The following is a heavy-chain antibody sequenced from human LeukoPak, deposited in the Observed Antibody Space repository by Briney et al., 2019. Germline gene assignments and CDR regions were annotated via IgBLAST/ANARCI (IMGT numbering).Heavy chain of an antibody. CDR3: AYSTVVFPLVY. CDR1: GYTFTSYG. J-gene: IGHJ4*02. Sequence: GASVKVSCKASGYTFTSYGISWVRQAPGQGLEWMGWISAYNGNTNYAQKLEGRVTMTTDTSTSTAYMELRSLRSDDTAVYYCAYSTVVFPLVYWGQGTLVTVSS. D-gene: IGHD4-23*01. V-gene: IGHV1-18*01. CDR2: ISAYNGNT.